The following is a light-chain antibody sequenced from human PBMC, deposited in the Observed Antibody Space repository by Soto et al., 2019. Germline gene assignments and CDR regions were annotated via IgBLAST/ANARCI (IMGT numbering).Light chain of an antibody. Sequence: IVMTQSPATLSVSPGERATLSCRASQNIYSNVAWYQQRPGQAPRLLIYRASTRATGIPDRFSGSGSGTDFTLTISRLEPEDFAVYFCQQYSHPPPTFGQGTKVDIK. CDR1: QNIYSN. J-gene: IGKJ1*01. CDR2: RAS. CDR3: QQYSHPPPT. V-gene: IGKV3D-15*01.